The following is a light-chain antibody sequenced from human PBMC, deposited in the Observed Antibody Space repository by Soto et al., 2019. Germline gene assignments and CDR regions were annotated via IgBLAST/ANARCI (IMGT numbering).Light chain of an antibody. CDR3: SSYTSTSTLHYV. V-gene: IGLV2-14*01. CDR2: EVT. Sequence: QSVLTQPASVSGSPGQSITISCTGTSSDIGDYNYVSWYQQHPGKAPKPMIYEVTNRPSGVSYRFSGSKSGNTASLTISGLQAEDEADYFCSSYTSTSTLHYVFGTGTKVTVL. J-gene: IGLJ1*01. CDR1: SSDIGDYNY.